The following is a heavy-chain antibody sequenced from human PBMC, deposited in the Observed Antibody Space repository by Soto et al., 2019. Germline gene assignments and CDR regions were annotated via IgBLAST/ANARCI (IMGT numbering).Heavy chain of an antibody. V-gene: IGHV4-34*01. CDR2: INHSGSA. CDR1: GGSFSGYY. D-gene: IGHD4-4*01. J-gene: IGHJ6*02. CDR3: ARGRKEWADYSLSFDYYGLDV. Sequence: KPSETLSLTCAVYGGSFSGYYWSWIRQPPGKGLEWIGEINHSGSANYNPSLKSRVTISVDTSKNQSSLRLTSATAADTAVYYCARGRKEWADYSLSFDYYGLDVWGQGTMVTVSS.